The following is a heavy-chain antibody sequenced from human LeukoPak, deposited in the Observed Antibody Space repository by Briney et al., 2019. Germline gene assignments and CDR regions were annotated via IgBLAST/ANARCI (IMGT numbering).Heavy chain of an antibody. Sequence: ASVKVSCKASGYTFTGYYMHWVRQAPGQGLEWLGWINPNSGGTNYAQKFQGRVTMTRDTSISTAYMELSRLRSDDTAVYYCAREYYDSSAYNQEAIDYWGQGTLVTVSS. CDR2: INPNSGGT. CDR1: GYTFTGYY. J-gene: IGHJ4*02. D-gene: IGHD3-22*01. CDR3: AREYYDSSAYNQEAIDY. V-gene: IGHV1-2*02.